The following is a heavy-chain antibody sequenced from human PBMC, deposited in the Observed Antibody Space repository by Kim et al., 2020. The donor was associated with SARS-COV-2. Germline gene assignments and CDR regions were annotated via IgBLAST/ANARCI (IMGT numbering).Heavy chain of an antibody. CDR3: ARRDWLRAQSPEYYYYGMDV. J-gene: IGHJ6*02. CDR1: GFTFSSYS. V-gene: IGHV3-21*01. Sequence: GGSLRLSCAASGFTFSSYSMNWVRQAPGKGLEWVSSISSSSSYIYYADSVKGRFTISRDNAKNSLYLQMNSLRAEDTAVYYCARRDWLRAQSPEYYYYGMDVWGPGTTVTVSS. CDR2: ISSSSSYI. D-gene: IGHD6-19*01.